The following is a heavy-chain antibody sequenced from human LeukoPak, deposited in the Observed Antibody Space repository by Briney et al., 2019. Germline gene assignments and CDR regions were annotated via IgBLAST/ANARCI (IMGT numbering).Heavy chain of an antibody. CDR1: GGSISSYY. V-gene: IGHV4-34*01. CDR2: INHSGST. J-gene: IGHJ3*02. D-gene: IGHD3-9*01. Sequence: SETLSLTCTVSGGSISSYYWSWIRQPPGKGLEWIGEINHSGSTNCNPSLKSRVTISVDTSKNQFSLKLSSVTAADTAVYYCARGSGYDILTGPHDDAFDIWGQGTMVTVSS. CDR3: ARGSGYDILTGPHDDAFDI.